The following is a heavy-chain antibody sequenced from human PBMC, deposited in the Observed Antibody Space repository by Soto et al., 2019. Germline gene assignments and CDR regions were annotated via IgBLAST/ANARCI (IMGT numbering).Heavy chain of an antibody. Sequence: GGSLRLSCAASGFTFSDYYMSWIRQAPGKGLEWVSYISSSSSYTNYADSVKGRFTISRDNAKNSLYLQMNSLRAEDTAVYYCARARDYYYGMDVWGQGTTVTVSS. D-gene: IGHD3-10*01. J-gene: IGHJ6*02. CDR1: GFTFSDYY. CDR2: ISSSSSYT. CDR3: ARARDYYYGMDV. V-gene: IGHV3-11*06.